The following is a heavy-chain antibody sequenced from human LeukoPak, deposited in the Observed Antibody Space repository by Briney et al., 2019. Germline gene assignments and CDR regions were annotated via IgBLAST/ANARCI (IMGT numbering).Heavy chain of an antibody. Sequence: SETLSLTCTVSGDSISNYYWNWIRRPPGKGLEWIGYIYYSGSTNYNPSLKSRATISVDTSKNQFSLKVSSVTAADTAVYYCARAGGQLRVDYWGQGTLVTVSS. CDR2: IYYSGST. D-gene: IGHD2-2*01. V-gene: IGHV4-59*01. CDR1: GDSISNYY. CDR3: ARAGGQLRVDY. J-gene: IGHJ4*02.